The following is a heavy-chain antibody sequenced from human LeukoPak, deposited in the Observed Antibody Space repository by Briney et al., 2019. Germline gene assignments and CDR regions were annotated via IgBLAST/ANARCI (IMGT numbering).Heavy chain of an antibody. CDR3: ATARLLWFGGVDY. V-gene: IGHV4-34*01. J-gene: IGHJ4*02. Sequence: PSETLSLTCAVYGGSLSAYYWTSIRQSPEKGLEWIGEINHSGSTNYNPSLKSRVTISIDTSKNQFSLKLNSVTAADTAIYYCATARLLWFGGVDYWGQGTLVTVSS. CDR2: INHSGST. D-gene: IGHD3-10*01. CDR1: GGSLSAYY.